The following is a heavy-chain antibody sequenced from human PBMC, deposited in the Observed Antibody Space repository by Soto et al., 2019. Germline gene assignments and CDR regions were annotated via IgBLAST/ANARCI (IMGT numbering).Heavy chain of an antibody. J-gene: IGHJ6*03. CDR2: ITTSGGNT. Sequence: EGQLLESGGGLVQPGGSLRLSCAASGFTFSTYAMSWVRQAPGKGLEWVSTITTSGGNTYYADSVQGRFTISRDNSKNTLYLQMNSLRAEDTAVYYCAGRYCTNGVCYTNYYYYIDVWGKGTTVTVSS. CDR1: GFTFSTYA. CDR3: AGRYCTNGVCYTNYYYYIDV. D-gene: IGHD2-8*01. V-gene: IGHV3-23*01.